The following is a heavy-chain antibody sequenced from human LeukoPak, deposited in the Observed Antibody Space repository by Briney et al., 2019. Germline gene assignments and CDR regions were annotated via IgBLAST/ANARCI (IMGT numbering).Heavy chain of an antibody. CDR2: IDISGGST. V-gene: IGHV3-23*01. D-gene: IGHD3-10*01. Sequence: TGGSLRLSCAASGCAFSSHAMCWVRQAPGKGLEWVSSIDISGGSTYYADSAEGRFTVCRDNSKNTLYWQMNSLRGKTTAVYSCARGHFGLYVWGQGATVSVSS. CDR1: GCAFSSHA. J-gene: IGHJ6*01. CDR3: ARGHFGLYV.